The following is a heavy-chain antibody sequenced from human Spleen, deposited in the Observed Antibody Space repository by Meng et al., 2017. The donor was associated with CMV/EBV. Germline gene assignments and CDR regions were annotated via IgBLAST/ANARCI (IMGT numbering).Heavy chain of an antibody. CDR1: GFTFSSYD. Sequence: GESLKISCAACGFTFSSYDMHWVRQATGKGLEWVANIKQDGSEKYYVDSVKGRFTISRDNAKNSLYLQMNSLRAEDTALYYCARGDLAQNYYFDYWGQGTLVTVSS. D-gene: IGHD2/OR15-2a*01. CDR2: IKQDGSEK. J-gene: IGHJ4*02. V-gene: IGHV3-7*05. CDR3: ARGDLAQNYYFDY.